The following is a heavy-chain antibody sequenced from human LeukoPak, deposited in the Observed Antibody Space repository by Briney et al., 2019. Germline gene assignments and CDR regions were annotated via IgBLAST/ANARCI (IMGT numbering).Heavy chain of an antibody. CDR1: GGSISSGSYY. CDR3: AKGYSSGWTSNWFDP. J-gene: IGHJ5*02. CDR2: IYTSGST. D-gene: IGHD6-19*01. V-gene: IGHV4-61*02. Sequence: SQTLSLTCTVSGGSISSGSYYWSWIRQPAGKGLEWIGRIYTSGSTNYNPSLKSLVTISVDTSKNQFSLKLSSVTAADTAVYYCAKGYSSGWTSNWFDPWGQGTLVTVSS.